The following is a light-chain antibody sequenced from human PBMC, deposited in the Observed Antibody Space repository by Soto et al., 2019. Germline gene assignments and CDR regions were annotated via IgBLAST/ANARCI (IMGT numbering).Light chain of an antibody. J-gene: IGKJ1*01. CDR1: QSISSW. CDR2: KAS. CDR3: QPYNSYWT. Sequence: DIQMTQSPSTLSASVGDRVTITCRASQSISSWLAWYQQKPGKAPKLLIYKASSLESGVPSRFSGSGSGTEFTLTISSLHPDDFATYYCQPYNSYWTFGQGTKVEIK. V-gene: IGKV1-5*03.